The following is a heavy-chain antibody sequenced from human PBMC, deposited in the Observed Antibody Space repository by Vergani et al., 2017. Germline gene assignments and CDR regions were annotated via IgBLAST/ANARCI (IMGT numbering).Heavy chain of an antibody. CDR2: ISGSGGST. CDR3: AKTLSYGSDSCYIPRTPGAFDY. J-gene: IGHJ4*02. V-gene: IGHV3-23*01. Sequence: EVQLLESGGGLVQPGGSLRLSCAASGFTFSCYAMSWVRQAPGKGLEWVSAISGSGGSTYYADSVKGRFTISRDNSKNTLYLQMNSLRAEDTAVYYCAKTLSYGSDSCYIPRTPGAFDYSSQGSLVTVSP. D-gene: IGHD3-10*01. CDR1: GFTFSCYA.